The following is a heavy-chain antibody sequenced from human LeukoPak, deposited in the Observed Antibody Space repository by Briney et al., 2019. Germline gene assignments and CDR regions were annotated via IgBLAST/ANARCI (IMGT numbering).Heavy chain of an antibody. CDR2: IYQNGNT. J-gene: IGHJ6*03. D-gene: IGHD3-10*01. CDR3: ARGGRGHYYYYMDV. CDR1: GYSITTGYY. V-gene: IGHV4-38-2*02. Sequence: PSETLSLTCTVSGYSITTGYYWAWIRQPPGKGLEWIGSIYQNGNTYYTPSLKSRVTMSVDTSKNQFSLKLNSVTAADTAVYFCARGGRGHYYYYMDVWGKGTTVTVSS.